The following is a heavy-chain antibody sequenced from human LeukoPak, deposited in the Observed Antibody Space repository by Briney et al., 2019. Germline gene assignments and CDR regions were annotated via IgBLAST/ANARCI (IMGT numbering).Heavy chain of an antibody. J-gene: IGHJ6*02. CDR1: GFTFSTYS. V-gene: IGHV3-21*06. CDR3: VSRYIDWFVPAGV. CDR2: IGKTSNYI. D-gene: IGHD3-9*01. Sequence: GGSLRPSCAASGFTFSTYSMNWVRQAPGKGLEWVSSIGKTSNYIYYADSVKGRFTISRDNAKNSLYLQMNSLRAEDTAVYYCVSRYIDWFVPAGVWGQGTTVTVSS.